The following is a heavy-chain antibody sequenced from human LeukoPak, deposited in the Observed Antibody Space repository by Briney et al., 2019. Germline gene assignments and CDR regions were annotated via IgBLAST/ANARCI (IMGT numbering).Heavy chain of an antibody. Sequence: GGSLRLSCAASGFTVSSNYMSWVRQAPGKGLEWVSAISGSGGSTYYADSVKGRFTISRDNSKNTLYLQMNSLRAEDTAVYYCASSTPYYYDSSGYYFDGVWGQGTLVTVSS. CDR2: ISGSGGST. D-gene: IGHD3-22*01. CDR3: ASSTPYYYDSSGYYFDGV. J-gene: IGHJ4*02. V-gene: IGHV3-23*01. CDR1: GFTVSSNY.